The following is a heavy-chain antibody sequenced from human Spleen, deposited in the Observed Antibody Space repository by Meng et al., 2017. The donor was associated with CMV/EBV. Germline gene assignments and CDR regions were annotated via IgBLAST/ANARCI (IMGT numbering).Heavy chain of an antibody. J-gene: IGHJ4*02. CDR3: ARDVVGPTGGIDY. Sequence: ASVKVSCKASGYTFSDYYIHWVRQAPGQGLEWLGWINPNSGDTNYAQNYQGRVTMTRDTSIGTVYMELSRLRSEDTAVYYCARDVVGPTGGIDYWGQGTLVTVSS. D-gene: IGHD1-26*01. V-gene: IGHV1-2*02. CDR1: GYTFSDYY. CDR2: INPNSGDT.